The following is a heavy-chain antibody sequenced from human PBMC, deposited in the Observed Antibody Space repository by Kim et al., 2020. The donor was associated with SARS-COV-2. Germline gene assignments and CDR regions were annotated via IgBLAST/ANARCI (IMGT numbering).Heavy chain of an antibody. CDR3: ARGYSSAWDGPSFDY. V-gene: IGHV1-18*01. CDR2: ISAHNGNT. D-gene: IGHD5-12*01. Sequence: ASVKVSCKASGYTFTSYTMTWVRQASGQGLEWMGWISAHNGNTNYAQKVQDRVTLTTDTSTSTAYMELRSLRSEDTAVYYCARGYSSAWDGPSFDYWGQGPLVTVSS. CDR1: GYTFTSYT. J-gene: IGHJ4*02.